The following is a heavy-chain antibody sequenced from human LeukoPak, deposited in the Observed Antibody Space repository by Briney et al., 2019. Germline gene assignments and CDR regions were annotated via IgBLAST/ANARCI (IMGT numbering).Heavy chain of an antibody. J-gene: IGHJ3*02. D-gene: IGHD2-8*01. CDR3: ARDVWDAFDI. V-gene: IGHV3-48*02. Sequence: DSVKGRLTISRDNAKNSLYLQMNSLRDEDTAVYYCARDVWDAFDIWGLGTLGTVAS.